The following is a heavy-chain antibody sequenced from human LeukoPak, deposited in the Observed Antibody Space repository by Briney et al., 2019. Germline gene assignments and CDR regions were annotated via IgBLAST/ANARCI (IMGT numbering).Heavy chain of an antibody. D-gene: IGHD6-6*01. J-gene: IGHJ5*02. CDR1: GYTFTGYY. CDR2: INPNSGGT. CDR3: ARDRIAARPFGWFDP. V-gene: IGHV1-2*02. Sequence: GASVKVSCKASGYTFTGYYMHWVRQAPGQGLEWMGWINPNSGGTNYAQKFQGRVTMTRDTSISTAYMELSRLRSDDTTVYYCARDRIAARPFGWFDPWGQGTLVTVSS.